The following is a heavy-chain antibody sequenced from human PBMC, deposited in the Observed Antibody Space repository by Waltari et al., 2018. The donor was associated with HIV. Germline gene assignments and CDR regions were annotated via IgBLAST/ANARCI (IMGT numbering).Heavy chain of an antibody. J-gene: IGHJ6*02. CDR2: IYHRGSP. V-gene: IGHV4-59*02. CDR3: ARDKMFDYDSVGNEFWGNYYVMDV. Sequence: QVQLHESGPGLIKPSETLSLNCTVSGGTVRRDYWSWVRLSPCKRLEWIGYIYHRGSPTYKPSLKSRASISMDTARRQISLKLTSVTVADAAIYYCARDKMFDYDSVGNEFWGNYYVMDVWGQGTTVIVSS. CDR1: GGTVRRDY. D-gene: IGHD3-22*01.